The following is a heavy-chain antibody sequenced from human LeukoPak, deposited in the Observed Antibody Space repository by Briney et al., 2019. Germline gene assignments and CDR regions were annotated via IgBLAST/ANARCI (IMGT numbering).Heavy chain of an antibody. V-gene: IGHV2-5*01. Sequence: SGPTLANPTQTLTLTCTFSGFSLSTSGVGVGWIRQPPGKALEWLALIYWNDDKRYSPSLKSRLTITKDTSKNQVVLTMTNMDPVDTATYYCAHWYYYDSSGYSSFDCWGQGTLVTVSS. CDR1: GFSLSTSGVG. J-gene: IGHJ4*02. CDR3: AHWYYYDSSGYSSFDC. D-gene: IGHD3-22*01. CDR2: IYWNDDK.